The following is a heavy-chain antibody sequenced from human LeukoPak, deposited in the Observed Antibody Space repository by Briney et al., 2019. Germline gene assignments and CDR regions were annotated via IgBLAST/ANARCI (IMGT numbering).Heavy chain of an antibody. Sequence: SETLSLTCTVSGGSISSYYWSWIRQPAGKGLEWIGRIYSSGNTNYNPSLKSRVTMSVDTSKNQFSLKLTSVTAADTAVYYCARDVYDGGSRDAFDVWGQGTMVTVSS. CDR2: IYSSGNT. V-gene: IGHV4-4*07. CDR3: ARDVYDGGSRDAFDV. J-gene: IGHJ3*01. D-gene: IGHD5/OR15-5a*01. CDR1: GGSISSYY.